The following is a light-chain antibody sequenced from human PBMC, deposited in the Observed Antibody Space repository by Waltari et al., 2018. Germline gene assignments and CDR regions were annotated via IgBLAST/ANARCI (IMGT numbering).Light chain of an antibody. CDR2: YTSDSEK. J-gene: IGLJ3*02. CDR1: SDINVGDFI. Sequence: QPVLTQPPSSSASPGESARLTCTLPSDINVGDFIIYWYQQKPGSPPRFPLSYTSDSEKAQGSGVPSRFSGSKDASADAGILLISGLQSEDEADYYCMFWPSNVWVFGGGTKLTVL. V-gene: IGLV5-37*01. CDR3: MFWPSNVWV.